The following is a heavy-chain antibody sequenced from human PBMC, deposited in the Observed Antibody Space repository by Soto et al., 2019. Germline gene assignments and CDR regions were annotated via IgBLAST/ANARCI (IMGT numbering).Heavy chain of an antibody. CDR3: GRMFRYYFED. Sequence: PSETLSLTCTVSGASISSHYWTWIRQPPGKGLEWIGYIYYSGSTNYNPSLKSRVTISVDTSKNQVSLKLSSVTAADTAVYYCGRMFRYYFEDWGQGTLVTVSS. CDR2: IYYSGST. CDR1: GASISSHY. D-gene: IGHD3-10*01. J-gene: IGHJ4*02. V-gene: IGHV4-59*11.